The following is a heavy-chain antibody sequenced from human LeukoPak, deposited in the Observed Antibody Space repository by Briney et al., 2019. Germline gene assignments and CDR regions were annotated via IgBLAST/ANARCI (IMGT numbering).Heavy chain of an antibody. V-gene: IGHV1-2*02. CDR2: INPNSGGT. CDR1: GYTFTGYY. J-gene: IGHJ3*02. D-gene: IGHD3-3*01. CDR3: AREAACTIFGVVTGCAFDI. Sequence: ASVKVSCKASGYTFTGYYMHWVRQAPGQGLEWMGWINPNSGGTNYAQKFQGRVTMTRDTSISTAYMELSRLRSDDTAVYYCAREAACTIFGVVTGCAFDIWGQGTMVTVSS.